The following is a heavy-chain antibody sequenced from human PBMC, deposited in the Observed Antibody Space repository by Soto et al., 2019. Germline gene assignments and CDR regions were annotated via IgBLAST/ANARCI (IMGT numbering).Heavy chain of an antibody. J-gene: IGHJ4*02. Sequence: EASVKVSCKATGYTFTAYAMHWVRQAPGQRLEWMGWINPANGNTKYSQKFQGRLTITSDTSANTVYMELNSLTSEDTAMYYCTRSAISPYGGLIGPFDYWGQGNLVTVSS. CDR2: INPANGNT. CDR3: TRSAISPYGGLIGPFDY. V-gene: IGHV1-3*01. CDR1: GYTFTAYA. D-gene: IGHD3-16*02.